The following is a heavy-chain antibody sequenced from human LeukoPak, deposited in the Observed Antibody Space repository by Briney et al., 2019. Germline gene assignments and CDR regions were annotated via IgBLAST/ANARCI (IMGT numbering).Heavy chain of an antibody. CDR1: GFTFNNYA. D-gene: IGHD6-19*01. Sequence: GGSLRLSCAASGFTFNNYAMNWVRQAPGKGLEWVSGISGSGGSTYYADSVKGRFTISRDNSKNTLYLQMNSLRAEDTAVYYCAKEPQPSSGWCGYDYWGQGTLVTVSS. V-gene: IGHV3-23*01. CDR2: ISGSGGST. CDR3: AKEPQPSSGWCGYDY. J-gene: IGHJ4*02.